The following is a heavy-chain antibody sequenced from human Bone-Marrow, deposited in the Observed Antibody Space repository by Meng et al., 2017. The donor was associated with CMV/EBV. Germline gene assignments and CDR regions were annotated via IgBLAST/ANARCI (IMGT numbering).Heavy chain of an antibody. V-gene: IGHV1-2*02. Sequence: QVRLGQSGGEMKKPGASVKVSCTTSGFTFSEYYIHWVRQAPGQGLEWMGWVNSNNDATNYARKFQGRVSMTRDTSISTAHMELSRLMSDDTAVYYCVRSSGWSLFDYWGQGTLVTVSS. CDR2: VNSNNDAT. CDR1: GFTFSEYY. J-gene: IGHJ4*02. D-gene: IGHD6-19*01. CDR3: VRSSGWSLFDY.